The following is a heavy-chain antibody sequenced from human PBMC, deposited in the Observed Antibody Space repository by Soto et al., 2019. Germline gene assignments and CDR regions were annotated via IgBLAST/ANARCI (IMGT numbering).Heavy chain of an antibody. V-gene: IGHV3-13*01. CDR3: ARRPTSYGMDV. CDR1: GFTFSSYD. J-gene: IGHJ6*02. Sequence: AGGSLRLSCAASGFTFSSYDMHWVRQATGKGLEWVSAIGTAGDTYYPGSVKGRFTISRENAKNSLYLQMNSLRAEDTAVYYCARRPTSYGMDVWGQGTTVTVSS. CDR2: IGTAGDT. D-gene: IGHD3-16*01.